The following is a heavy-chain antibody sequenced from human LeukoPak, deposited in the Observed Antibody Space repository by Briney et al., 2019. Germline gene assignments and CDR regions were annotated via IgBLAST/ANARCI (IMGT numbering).Heavy chain of an antibody. J-gene: IGHJ4*02. Sequence: GASVTISCKASGYTFTDYYMHWAQQAPGKGLEWMGRVDPEDGETIYAEKFQGRVTITADTSTDTAYMELSSLRSEDTAVYYCATVYIGCSGGSCHGPFDYWGQGTLVTVSS. V-gene: IGHV1-69-2*01. D-gene: IGHD2-15*01. CDR3: ATVYIGCSGGSCHGPFDY. CDR2: VDPEDGET. CDR1: GYTFTDYY.